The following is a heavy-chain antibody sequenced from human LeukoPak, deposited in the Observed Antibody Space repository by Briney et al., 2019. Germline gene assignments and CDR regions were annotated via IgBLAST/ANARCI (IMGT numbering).Heavy chain of an antibody. J-gene: IGHJ5*02. Sequence: SETLSLTCTVSGVSISSGDYYWSWIRRPPGKGLEWIGYTYYSGSTYYNPSLKSRVTISVDTSKNQFSPKLSSVTAADTAVYYCARPYYYDSRIDPWGQGTRVTVSS. V-gene: IGHV4-30-4*01. CDR1: GVSISSGDYY. D-gene: IGHD3-22*01. CDR3: ARPYYYDSRIDP. CDR2: TYYSGST.